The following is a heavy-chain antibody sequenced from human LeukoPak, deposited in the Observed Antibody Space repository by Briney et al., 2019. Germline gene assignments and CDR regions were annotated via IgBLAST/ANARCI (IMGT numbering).Heavy chain of an antibody. CDR1: GFTFSSYS. Sequence: GGSLRLSCAASGFTFSSYSMHWVRQAPGKGLEYVSAISSNGGSTYYANSVKGRFTISRDNSKNTLYLQMGSLRAEDMAVYYCASRSVTGTYYNYWGQGTLVTVSS. CDR3: ASRSVTGTYYNY. CDR2: ISSNGGST. V-gene: IGHV3-64*01. D-gene: IGHD1-26*01. J-gene: IGHJ4*02.